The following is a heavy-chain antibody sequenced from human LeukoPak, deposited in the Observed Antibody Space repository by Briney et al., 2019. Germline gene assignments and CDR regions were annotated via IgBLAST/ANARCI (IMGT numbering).Heavy chain of an antibody. CDR2: IRYDGSNK. CDR1: GLPFSSYG. CDR3: AKDGAIFGVVVTTYYFDY. J-gene: IGHJ4*02. D-gene: IGHD3-3*01. Sequence: GGSLRLSCAASGLPFSSYGMHWVRQAPGKGLEWVAFIRYDGSNKYYADFVKGRFTISRDNSKNTLYLQMNSLIGEDTAVYYCAKDGAIFGVVVTTYYFDYWGQGTLVTVSS. V-gene: IGHV3-30*02.